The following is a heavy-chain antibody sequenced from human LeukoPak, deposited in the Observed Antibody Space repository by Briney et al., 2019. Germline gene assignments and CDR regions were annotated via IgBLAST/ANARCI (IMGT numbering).Heavy chain of an antibody. V-gene: IGHV3-64*05. CDR1: GFTFSGYE. D-gene: IGHD6-19*01. CDR3: VKALSGWYPRKLFDY. CDR2: ISSSGGNT. J-gene: IGHJ4*02. Sequence: GGSLRLSCAASGFTFSGYEMNWVRQAPGKGLEYVSSISSSGGNTYYADSLKGRFTISRDNSKNTLYIQMNSLRAEDTAVYYCVKALSGWYPRKLFDYWGQGTLVTVSS.